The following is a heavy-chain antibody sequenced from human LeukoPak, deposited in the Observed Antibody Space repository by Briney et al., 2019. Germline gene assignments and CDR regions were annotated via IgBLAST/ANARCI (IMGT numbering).Heavy chain of an antibody. D-gene: IGHD1-26*01. CDR3: ARVSGSYSLYYYMDV. CDR1: GFTFSSYE. Sequence: GGSLRLSCAASGFTFSSYEMNWVRQAPGKGLEWVSYISSSGSTIYYADSVKGRFTISRDSSKNTLYLQMNRLRAEDTAAYYCARVSGSYSLYYYMDVWGKGTTVTVSS. J-gene: IGHJ6*03. V-gene: IGHV3-48*03. CDR2: ISSSGSTI.